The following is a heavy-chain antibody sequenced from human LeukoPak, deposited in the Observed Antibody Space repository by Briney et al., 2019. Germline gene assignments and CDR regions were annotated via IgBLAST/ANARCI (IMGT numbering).Heavy chain of an antibody. CDR2: ISSSSSYI. J-gene: IGHJ4*02. D-gene: IGHD2-2*01. V-gene: IGHV3-21*01. CDR1: GFTFSSYS. Sequence: GGSLRLSCAASGFTFSSYSMNWVRQAPGKGLEWVSSISSSSSYIYYADSVKGRFTISRDNARNSLYLQMNSLRAEDTAVYYCERAVYCSSTSCYRGYFDYWGQGTLVTVSS. CDR3: ERAVYCSSTSCYRGYFDY.